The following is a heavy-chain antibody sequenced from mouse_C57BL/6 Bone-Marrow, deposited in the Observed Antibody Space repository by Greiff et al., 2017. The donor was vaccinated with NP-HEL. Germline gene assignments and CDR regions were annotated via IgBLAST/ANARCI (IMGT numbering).Heavy chain of an antibody. CDR3: ARAPSIYCYGSSSLFDY. V-gene: IGHV1-72*01. Sequence: QVQLQQPGAELVKPGASVKLSCKASGYTFTSYWMHWVKQRPGRGLEWIGRIDPNSGGTKYNEKFKSKATLTVDKPSSTAYMPLSSLTSEDSAVYYCARAPSIYCYGSSSLFDYWGQGTTLTVSS. D-gene: IGHD1-1*01. J-gene: IGHJ2*01. CDR1: GYTFTSYW. CDR2: IDPNSGGT.